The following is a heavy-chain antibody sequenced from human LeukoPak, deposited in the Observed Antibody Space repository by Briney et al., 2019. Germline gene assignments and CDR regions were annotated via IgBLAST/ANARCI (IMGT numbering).Heavy chain of an antibody. CDR2: IYHSGST. J-gene: IGHJ4*02. CDR1: GGSISSSNW. D-gene: IGHD2-15*01. CDR3: ARDCSGGSCPLHY. Sequence: SETLSLTCAVSGGSISSSNWWRWVRQPPGKGLEWIGEIYHSGSTNYNPSLKSRVTISVDKSKNQSSLKLSSVTAADTAVYYCARDCSGGSCPLHYWGQGTLVTVSS. V-gene: IGHV4-4*02.